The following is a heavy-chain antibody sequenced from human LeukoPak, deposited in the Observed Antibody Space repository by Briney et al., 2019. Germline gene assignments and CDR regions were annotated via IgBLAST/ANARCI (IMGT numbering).Heavy chain of an antibody. D-gene: IGHD6-13*01. CDR3: AREEYSSDWYGHDS. J-gene: IGHJ4*02. CDR1: GGSLRDTNYY. Sequence: SETLSLTCTVSGGSLRDTNYYWAWIRQPPGRTLEWIGSIYYTGTTFDNPPLQSRVTLSVDTSKNHFSLRLTSVTAADTAFYYCAREEYSSDWYGHDSWGQGTPVTVSS. CDR2: IYYTGTT. V-gene: IGHV4-39*07.